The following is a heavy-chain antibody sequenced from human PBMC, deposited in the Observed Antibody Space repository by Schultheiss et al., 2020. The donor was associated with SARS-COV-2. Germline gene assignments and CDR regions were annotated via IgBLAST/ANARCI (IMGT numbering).Heavy chain of an antibody. CDR2: INPSGGST. CDR3: ARGLYGDYVL. V-gene: IGHV1-69*04. J-gene: IGHJ4*02. Sequence: SVKVSCKASGGTFSSYAISWVRQAPGQGLEWMGIINPSGGSTSYAQKFQGRVTITADKSTSTAYMELSSLRSEDTAVYYCARGLYGDYVLWGQGTLVTVSS. D-gene: IGHD4-17*01. CDR1: GGTFSSYA.